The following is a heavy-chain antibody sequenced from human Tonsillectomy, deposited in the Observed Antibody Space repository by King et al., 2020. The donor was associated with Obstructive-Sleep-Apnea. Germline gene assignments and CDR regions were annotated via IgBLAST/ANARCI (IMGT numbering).Heavy chain of an antibody. CDR3: AKDNSNWSFDY. Sequence: QVQLVESGGGVVQPGGSLRLSCAASGFTFSSSGMHWVRQAPGKGLEWGTFIRYDGSNEYYADSVKVRFSVSRDNSKNALFLQMNNLSAEVTAVYYCAKDNSNWSFDYWGQGILVTVSS. D-gene: IGHD6-6*01. CDR2: IRYDGSNE. V-gene: IGHV3-30*02. CDR1: GFTFSSSG. J-gene: IGHJ4*02.